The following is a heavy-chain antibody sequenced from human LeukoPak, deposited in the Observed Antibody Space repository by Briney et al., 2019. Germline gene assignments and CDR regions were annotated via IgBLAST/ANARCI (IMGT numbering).Heavy chain of an antibody. CDR1: GGTFSSYS. CDR2: IIPVLSRT. Sequence: SVTVSCKASGGTFSSYSMNWVRQAPGHGLEWMGGIIPVLSRTNYAQKFQGRVTITADTSTNTAYMELSSPTSEDTAVYFCARAEQQLDPFDIWGQGTLVTVSS. V-gene: IGHV1-69*08. D-gene: IGHD6-13*01. J-gene: IGHJ3*02. CDR3: ARAEQQLDPFDI.